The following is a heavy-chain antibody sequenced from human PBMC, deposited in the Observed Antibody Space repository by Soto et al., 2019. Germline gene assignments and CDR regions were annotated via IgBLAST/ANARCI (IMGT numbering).Heavy chain of an antibody. CDR2: IYYSGST. CDR1: GGSISSSSYY. D-gene: IGHD3-22*01. V-gene: IGHV4-39*01. J-gene: IGHJ4*02. CDR3: ARLPTFYYDSSGYGLDY. Sequence: PSETLSLTCTVSGGSISSSSYYWGWIRQPPGKGLEWIGSIYYSGSTYYNPSLKSRVTISVDMSKNQFSLKLSSVTAADTAVYYCARLPTFYYDSSGYGLDYWGQGTLVTVSS.